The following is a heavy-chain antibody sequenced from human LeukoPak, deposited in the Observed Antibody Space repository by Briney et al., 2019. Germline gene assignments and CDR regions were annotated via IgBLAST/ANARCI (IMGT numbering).Heavy chain of an antibody. V-gene: IGHV1-8*01. CDR2: MNPNSGNT. Sequence: XXWMNPNSGNTGYAQKFQGRVTMTRNTSISTAYMELSSLRSEDTAVYYCARGGGSYYYYYGMDVWGQGTTVTVSS. CDR3: ARGGGSYYYYYGMDV. J-gene: IGHJ6*02. D-gene: IGHD1-26*01.